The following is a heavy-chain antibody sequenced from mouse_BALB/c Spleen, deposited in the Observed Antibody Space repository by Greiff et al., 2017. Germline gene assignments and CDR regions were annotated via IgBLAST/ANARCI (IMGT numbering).Heavy chain of an antibody. V-gene: IGHV5-6-3*01. CDR3: ARDYYGSNFDY. Sequence: VQLKESGGGLVQPGGSLKLSCAASGFTFSSYGMSWVRQTPDKRLELVATINSNGGSTYYPDSVKGRFTNSRDKTKNTLYLQMSSLKYEDTAMYYCARDYYGSNFDYWGQGTTLTVSS. CDR2: INSNGGST. J-gene: IGHJ2*01. CDR1: GFTFSSYG. D-gene: IGHD1-1*01.